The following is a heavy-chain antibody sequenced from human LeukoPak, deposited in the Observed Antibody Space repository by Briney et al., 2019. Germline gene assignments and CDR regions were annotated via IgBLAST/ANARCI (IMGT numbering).Heavy chain of an antibody. D-gene: IGHD6-13*01. Sequence: ESLRLSCAASGFTFSSYMMTWVRQPPGKGLEWIGEINHSGSTNYNPSLKSRVTISVDTSKNQFSLKLSSVTAADTAVYYCARGDSSWYYFDYWGQGTLVTVSS. CDR2: INHSGST. CDR3: ARGDSSWYYFDY. V-gene: IGHV4-34*01. J-gene: IGHJ4*02. CDR1: GFTFSSYM.